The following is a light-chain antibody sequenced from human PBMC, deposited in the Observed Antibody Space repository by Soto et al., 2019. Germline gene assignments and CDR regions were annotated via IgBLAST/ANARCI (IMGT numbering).Light chain of an antibody. Sequence: QSVLTQSPSVSAAPGQEVTISCSGSSSNIAANSVSWYQHLPGTAPKLLIYDSDRRPSGIPARFSGSKSGTSATLGITGLQTGDEADYYCGAWENSLTVYVFGSGTKLTVL. V-gene: IGLV1-51*01. CDR1: SSNIAANS. CDR3: GAWENSLTVYV. J-gene: IGLJ1*01. CDR2: DSD.